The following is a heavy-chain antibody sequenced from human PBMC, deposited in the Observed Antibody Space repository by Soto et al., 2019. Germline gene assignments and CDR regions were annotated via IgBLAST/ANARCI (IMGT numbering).Heavy chain of an antibody. J-gene: IGHJ5*02. V-gene: IGHV4-30-4*01. CDR3: ARVPDR. Sequence: SETLSLTCNVSGGSISSGDYYWSWIRQPPGKGLEWIGYIYFSESTSYNPSLKSRVTISVDRSKNQFSLRLSSVTAADTAVYYCARVPDRWGQGTLVTVS. CDR1: GGSISSGDYY. CDR2: IYFSEST. D-gene: IGHD2-2*01.